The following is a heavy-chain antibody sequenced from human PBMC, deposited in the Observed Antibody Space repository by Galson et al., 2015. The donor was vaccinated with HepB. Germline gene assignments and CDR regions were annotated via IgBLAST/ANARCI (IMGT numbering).Heavy chain of an antibody. Sequence: SCKVSGYTLSESSMHWVRQAPGKGLEWMGSFDPEDGETVYAQKFQGRVTLTGDTSTDTAYMELSSLRSEDTAVYYCATPFGVGDEYFDSWGQGTLVTVSS. V-gene: IGHV1-24*01. CDR1: GYTLSESS. J-gene: IGHJ4*02. D-gene: IGHD3-10*01. CDR3: ATPFGVGDEYFDS. CDR2: FDPEDGET.